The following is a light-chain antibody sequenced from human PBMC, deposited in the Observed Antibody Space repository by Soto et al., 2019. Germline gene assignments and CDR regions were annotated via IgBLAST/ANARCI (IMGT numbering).Light chain of an antibody. V-gene: IGKV2-24*01. CDR2: KIS. CDR1: QSLVHSGGNTY. Sequence: IVMTQTPLSSPVTLGQPASIPCRSSQSLVHSGGNTYLSWLQQRPGQPPRLLIYKISNRLSGVPDRFSGSGAGTDFTLKIRRVEAEDVGLYYCMQATEFPWTFGQGTKVDIK. J-gene: IGKJ1*01. CDR3: MQATEFPWT.